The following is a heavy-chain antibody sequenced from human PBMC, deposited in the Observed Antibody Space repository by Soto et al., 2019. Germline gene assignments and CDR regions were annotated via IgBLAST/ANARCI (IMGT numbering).Heavy chain of an antibody. CDR3: XXQXGSGKTYYYNMDV. CDR2: INYIGRTT. D-gene: IGHD3-10*01. Sequence: EVQLLESGGGLVQPGGSLRLSCETSGFTFSSYAMTWVRQAPGMGLEWVAVINYIGRTTFHAQSVKGRFTISRDNSMXXXXXXXXXXXXXXTXVXXXXXQXGSGKTYYYNMDVWGLGTTVIVSS. V-gene: IGHV3-23*01. CDR1: GFTFSSYA. J-gene: IGHJ6*02.